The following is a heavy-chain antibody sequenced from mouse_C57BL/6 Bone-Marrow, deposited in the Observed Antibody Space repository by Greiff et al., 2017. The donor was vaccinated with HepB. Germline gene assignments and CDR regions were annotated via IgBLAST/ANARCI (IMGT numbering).Heavy chain of an antibody. Sequence: EVQLVESEGGLVQPGSSMKLSCTASGFTFSDYYMAWVRQVPEKGLEWVANINYDGSSTYYLDSLKSRFIISRDNAKNILYLQMSSLKSEDTATYYCARATVPFDYWGQGTTLTVSS. V-gene: IGHV5-16*01. CDR3: ARATVPFDY. CDR2: INYDGSST. D-gene: IGHD1-1*01. J-gene: IGHJ2*01. CDR1: GFTFSDYY.